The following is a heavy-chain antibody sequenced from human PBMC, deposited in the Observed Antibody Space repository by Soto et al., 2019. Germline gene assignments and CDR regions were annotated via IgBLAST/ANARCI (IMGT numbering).Heavy chain of an antibody. CDR1: GGSISSYY. CDR2: IYYSGST. D-gene: IGHD3-9*01. J-gene: IGHJ5*02. Sequence: SETLSLTSTVSGGSISSYYWSWIRQPPGKGLEWIGYIYYSGSTNYNPSLKSRVTISVDTSKNQFSLKLSSVTAADTAVYYCARGQYFDWLSWRFGFNWFDHWGQGPLVTVYS. CDR3: ARGQYFDWLSWRFGFNWFDH. V-gene: IGHV4-59*01.